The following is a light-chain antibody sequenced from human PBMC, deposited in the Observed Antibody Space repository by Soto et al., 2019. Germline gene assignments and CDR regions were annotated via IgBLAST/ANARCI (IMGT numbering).Light chain of an antibody. CDR3: QQYYSTPCT. J-gene: IGKJ3*01. V-gene: IGKV4-1*01. Sequence: DIVMTQSPDSLAVSLGERATINCKSSQSVLYSFNNKNSLAWYQQKPGQPPKLLIYGASTRESGDPHRFSGSTSATDVALSVSCLQTEDGSVYYCQQYYSTPCTLGPGTNVDI. CDR1: QSVLYSFNNKNS. CDR2: GAS.